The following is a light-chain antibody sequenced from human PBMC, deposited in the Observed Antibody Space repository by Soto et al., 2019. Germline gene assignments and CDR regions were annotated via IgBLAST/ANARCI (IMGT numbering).Light chain of an antibody. Sequence: EIMMPQSPATLSVSPGERATLSCRASQSVSSNLAWYQQKPGQAPRFLIYGASTRATGIPARFSGSGSGTEFTLTISRLEPEDFAVYYCHQYGRSPRTFGQGTKVDIK. J-gene: IGKJ1*01. CDR2: GAS. CDR3: HQYGRSPRT. V-gene: IGKV3D-15*01. CDR1: QSVSSN.